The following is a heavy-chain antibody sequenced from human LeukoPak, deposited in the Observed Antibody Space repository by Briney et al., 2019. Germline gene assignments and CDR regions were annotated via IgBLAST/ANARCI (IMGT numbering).Heavy chain of an antibody. V-gene: IGHV1-69*13. J-gene: IGHJ5*02. D-gene: IGHD3-3*01. Sequence: SVKVSCKASGGTFNNYAISWMRQAPGLGLDWMGGIIPIFGTANYAQKFQGRVTITADESTSTAYMELSSLRSEDTAVYYCARNSDFWSGYYSAWGQGTLVTVSS. CDR2: IIPIFGTA. CDR3: ARNSDFWSGYYSA. CDR1: GGTFNNYA.